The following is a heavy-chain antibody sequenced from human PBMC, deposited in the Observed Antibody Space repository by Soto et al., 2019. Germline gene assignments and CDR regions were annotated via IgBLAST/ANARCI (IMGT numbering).Heavy chain of an antibody. CDR3: ARGITIFGVETDAFDI. V-gene: IGHV1-18*01. D-gene: IGHD3-3*01. Sequence: QVQLVQSGAEVKKPGASVKVSCKASGYTFTSYGISWVRQAPGQGLEWMGWISAYNGNTNYAQKLQGRDTMTTDTYTSTAYMELRSLRSDDTAVYYCARGITIFGVETDAFDIWGQGTMVTVSS. CDR2: ISAYNGNT. CDR1: GYTFTSYG. J-gene: IGHJ3*02.